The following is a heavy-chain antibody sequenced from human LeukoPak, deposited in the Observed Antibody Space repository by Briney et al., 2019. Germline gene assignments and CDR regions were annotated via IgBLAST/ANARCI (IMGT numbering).Heavy chain of an antibody. Sequence: PGGSLRLSCAASGFTFSSYSMNWVRQAPGKGLEWVSSISSSSYIYYADSVKGRFTISRDNAKNSLYLQMNSLRAEDTAVYYCARTWGVGATNYWGQGTLVTVSS. CDR2: ISSSSYI. D-gene: IGHD1-26*01. J-gene: IGHJ4*02. CDR1: GFTFSSYS. CDR3: ARTWGVGATNY. V-gene: IGHV3-21*01.